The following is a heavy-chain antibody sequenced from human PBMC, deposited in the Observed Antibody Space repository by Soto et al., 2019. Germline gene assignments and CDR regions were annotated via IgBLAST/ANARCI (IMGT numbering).Heavy chain of an antibody. CDR1: GFTFSSYW. D-gene: IGHD5-12*01. CDR2: INSDGSST. J-gene: IGHJ4*02. V-gene: IGHV3-74*01. Sequence: PGGSLRLSCAASGFTFSSYWMHWVRQAPGKGLVWVSRINSDGSSTSYADSVKGRFTISRDNAKNTLYLQMNSLRAEDTAVYYCAREGRRDGYTELDYWGQGTLVTVSS. CDR3: AREGRRDGYTELDY.